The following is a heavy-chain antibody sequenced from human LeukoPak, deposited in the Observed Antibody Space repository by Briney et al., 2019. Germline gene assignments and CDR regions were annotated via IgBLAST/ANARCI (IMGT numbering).Heavy chain of an antibody. D-gene: IGHD5-24*01. CDR3: ARDVEVGHSYWFDP. CDR2: IYYSGGT. V-gene: IGHV4-59*01. CDR1: GGSISSYY. J-gene: IGHJ5*02. Sequence: SETLSLTCTVSGGSISSYYWSWIRQPPGKGLEWIGYIYYSGGTNYNPSLKSRVTISVDTSKNQFSLMLSSVTAADTAVYYCARDVEVGHSYWFDPWGQGTLVTVSS.